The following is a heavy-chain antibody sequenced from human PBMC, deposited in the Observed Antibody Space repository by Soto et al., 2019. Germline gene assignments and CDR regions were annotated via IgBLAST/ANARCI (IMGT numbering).Heavy chain of an antibody. CDR1: GYTFPSYG. CDR2: ISAYNGNT. J-gene: IGHJ4*02. D-gene: IGHD6-13*01. V-gene: IGHV1-18*01. Sequence: QVQLVQSGAEVKKPGASVKVSCKASGYTFPSYGISWVRQAPGQGLEWMGWISAYNGNTNYAQKLQGRVAMTTDTSTSTPYMELRSLRSDDKAVYYCARDAPTRAAQDDYWGQGTLVTVSS. CDR3: ARDAPTRAAQDDY.